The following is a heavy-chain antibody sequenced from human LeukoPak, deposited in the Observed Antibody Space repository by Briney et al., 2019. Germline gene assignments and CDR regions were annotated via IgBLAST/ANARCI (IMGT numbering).Heavy chain of an antibody. CDR3: ARAPDYGDYDYFDY. D-gene: IGHD4-17*01. CDR1: GFTFSSFG. J-gene: IGHJ4*02. CDR2: ISSSSSYI. V-gene: IGHV3-21*01. Sequence: GGSLTLSCAASGFTFSSFGMHWVRQAPGKGLEWVSSISSSSSYIYYADSVKGRFTISRDNAKNALYLQLNSLRAEDTAVYYCARAPDYGDYDYFDYWGQGTLATVSS.